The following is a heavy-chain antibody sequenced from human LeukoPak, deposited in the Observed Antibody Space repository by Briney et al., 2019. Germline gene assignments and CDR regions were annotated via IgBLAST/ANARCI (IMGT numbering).Heavy chain of an antibody. CDR3: ARGRGVDSDIVVVVAAYDY. CDR1: GGTFSSYT. D-gene: IGHD2-15*01. Sequence: GASVKVSCKASGGTFSSYTISWVRQAPGQGLEWMGRIIPILGIANYAQKFQGRVTITADKSTSTAYMELSSLRSEDTAVYYCARGRGVDSDIVVVVAAYDYWGQGTLVTVSS. J-gene: IGHJ4*02. V-gene: IGHV1-69*02. CDR2: IIPILGIA.